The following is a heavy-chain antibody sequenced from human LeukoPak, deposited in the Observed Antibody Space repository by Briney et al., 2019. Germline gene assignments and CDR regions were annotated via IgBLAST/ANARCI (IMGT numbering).Heavy chain of an antibody. CDR3: ARASRTYGYSYMGY. D-gene: IGHD5-18*01. V-gene: IGHV1-2*02. CDR2: INPNSVGT. J-gene: IGHJ4*02. Sequence: AAMKVSCKASVYTFTGYYMQWVRQAPGQGLEWMGWINPNSVGTNYAQKFQGTVTMTRDTSISTAYMELSRLRSDDTAVYYCARASRTYGYSYMGYWGQGTLVTVSS. CDR1: VYTFTGYY.